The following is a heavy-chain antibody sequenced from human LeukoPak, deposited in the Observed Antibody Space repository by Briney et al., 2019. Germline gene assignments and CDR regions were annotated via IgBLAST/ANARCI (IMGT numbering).Heavy chain of an antibody. CDR1: GFAFSSYG. Sequence: GRSLRLSCAASGFAFSSYGMHWVRQAPGKGLEWVAVIWYDGSNKYYADSVKGRFTISRDNSKNTLYLQMNSLRAEDTAVYYCARDQYYYDSSGYNYWGQGTLVTVSS. D-gene: IGHD3-22*01. CDR3: ARDQYYYDSSGYNY. V-gene: IGHV3-33*01. J-gene: IGHJ4*02. CDR2: IWYDGSNK.